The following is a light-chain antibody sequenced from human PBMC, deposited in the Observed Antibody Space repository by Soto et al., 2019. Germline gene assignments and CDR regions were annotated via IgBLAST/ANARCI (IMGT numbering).Light chain of an antibody. CDR3: GAWDTNLVLV. Sequence: QSVLTQPPSVSAAPGQKVTISCFGSRSNIGTNSVSWYQKLPGRAPKVLIYDNNKRPSGIPDRFSGSKSGTAATLGITGLQTGDEADYYCGAWDTNLVLVFGGGTKLTVL. CDR1: RSNIGTNS. J-gene: IGLJ2*01. V-gene: IGLV1-51*01. CDR2: DNN.